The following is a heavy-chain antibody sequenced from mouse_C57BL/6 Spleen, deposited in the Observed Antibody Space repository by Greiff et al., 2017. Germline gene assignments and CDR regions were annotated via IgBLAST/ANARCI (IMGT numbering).Heavy chain of an antibody. D-gene: IGHD3-1*01. Sequence: QVQLQQPGAELVMPGASVKLSCKASGYTFTSYWMHWVKQRPGQGLEWIGEIDPSDSYTNYNQKFKGKSTLTVDKSSSTAYMQLSSLTSEDSAVYFCARGGHHYCDYWGQGTTLTVSS. CDR1: GYTFTSYW. V-gene: IGHV1-69*01. CDR3: ARGGHHYCDY. J-gene: IGHJ2*01. CDR2: IDPSDSYT.